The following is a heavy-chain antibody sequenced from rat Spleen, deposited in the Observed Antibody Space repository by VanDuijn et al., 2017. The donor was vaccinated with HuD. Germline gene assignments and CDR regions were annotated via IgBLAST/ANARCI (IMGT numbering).Heavy chain of an antibody. Sequence: EVQLQESGPGLVKPSQSLSLTCSVTGYSITSNYWGWIRKFPGNKMEWIGHISYSGSTSYNPSLKSRISITRDTSKNQFFLQLNSVTTADTATYYCTRDSSFYYFDYWGQGVMVTVSS. V-gene: IGHV3-1*01. CDR3: TRDSSFYYFDY. D-gene: IGHD1-2*01. CDR1: GYSITSNY. CDR2: ISYSGST. J-gene: IGHJ2*01.